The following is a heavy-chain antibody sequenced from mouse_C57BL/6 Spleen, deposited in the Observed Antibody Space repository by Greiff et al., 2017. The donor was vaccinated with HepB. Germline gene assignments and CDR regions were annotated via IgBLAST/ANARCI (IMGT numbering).Heavy chain of an antibody. CDR3: ARPNSYYYGGYFDV. V-gene: IGHV1-64*01. CDR2: IHPNSGST. D-gene: IGHD1-1*01. Sequence: QVQLQQPGAELVKPGASVKLSCKASGYTFTSYWMHWVKPRPGQGLEWIGMIHPNSGSTNYNEKFKSKATLTVDKSSSTAYMQLSSLTSEDSAVYYCARPNSYYYGGYFDVWGTGTTVTVSS. CDR1: GYTFTSYW. J-gene: IGHJ1*03.